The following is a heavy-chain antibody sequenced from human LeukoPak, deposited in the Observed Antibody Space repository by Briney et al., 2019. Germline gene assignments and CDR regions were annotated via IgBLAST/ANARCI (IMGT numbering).Heavy chain of an antibody. D-gene: IGHD1-26*01. V-gene: IGHV3-53*01. Sequence: QPGGSLRLSCAASGFTVSSNYMSWVRQAPGKGLEWVSVIYSGGSTYYADSVKGRFTISRDNSKNTLYLQMNTLRVDDTAVYYCAKDLGVVGPIADFDYWGQGTLVTVSS. CDR3: AKDLGVVGPIADFDY. CDR2: IYSGGST. CDR1: GFTVSSNY. J-gene: IGHJ4*02.